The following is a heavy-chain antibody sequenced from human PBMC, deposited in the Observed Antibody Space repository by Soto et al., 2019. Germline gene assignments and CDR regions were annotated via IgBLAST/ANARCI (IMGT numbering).Heavy chain of an antibody. V-gene: IGHV3-30*18. J-gene: IGHJ4*02. CDR2: ISYDGSNK. D-gene: IGHD4-17*01. Sequence: GGCLRLSCAASAFTFSSYGMHWVRQAPGKGLEWVAVISYDGSNKYYADSVKGRFTISRDNSKNTLYLQMNSLRAEDTAVYYWAEDRATVVTWFGYWGQVPLVTFSS. CDR3: AEDRATVVTWFGY. CDR1: AFTFSSYG.